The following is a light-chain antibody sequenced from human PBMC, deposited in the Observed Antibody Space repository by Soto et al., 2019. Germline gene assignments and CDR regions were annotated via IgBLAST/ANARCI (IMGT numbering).Light chain of an antibody. CDR2: DVS. CDR3: CSYAGSYTHRV. CDR1: SSDVGGYNY. Sequence: QSALTQPRSVSGSPGQSVTISCTGTSSDVGGYNYVSWYQKHPGKAPKLMIYDVSKRPSGVPDRFSGSKSGNTASLTISGLQAEDEADYYCCSYAGSYTHRVFGGGTKLTVL. V-gene: IGLV2-11*01. J-gene: IGLJ3*02.